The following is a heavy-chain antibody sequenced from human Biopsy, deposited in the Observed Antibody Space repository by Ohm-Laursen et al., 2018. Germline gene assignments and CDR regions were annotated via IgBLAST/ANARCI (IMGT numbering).Heavy chain of an antibody. J-gene: IGHJ3*02. D-gene: IGHD1-1*01. CDR3: ARPTNARAGGAPFDI. Sequence: RSLRLSCSAAVFSFSSYGMHWVRQAPGKGLEWVAVLWYDGTNKYYADSVKGRFTISRDNSKNTLYLQMNSLRAEDTAMYYCARPTNARAGGAPFDIWGQGTMVTVSS. CDR2: LWYDGTNK. CDR1: VFSFSSYG. V-gene: IGHV3-33*01.